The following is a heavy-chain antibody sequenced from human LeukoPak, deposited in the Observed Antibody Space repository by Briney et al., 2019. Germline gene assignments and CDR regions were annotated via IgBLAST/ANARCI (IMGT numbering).Heavy chain of an antibody. CDR1: GYSISSGYY. V-gene: IGHV4-38-2*02. Sequence: SETLSLTCTVSGYSISSGYYWGWIRQPPGKGLEWIGSIYHSGSTYYNPSLKSRVTISVDTSKNQFSLKLSCVTAADTAVYYCARGKRTYYDFWSGYYAVWFDPWGQGTLVTVSS. CDR3: ARGKRTYYDFWSGYYAVWFDP. J-gene: IGHJ5*02. CDR2: IYHSGST. D-gene: IGHD3-3*01.